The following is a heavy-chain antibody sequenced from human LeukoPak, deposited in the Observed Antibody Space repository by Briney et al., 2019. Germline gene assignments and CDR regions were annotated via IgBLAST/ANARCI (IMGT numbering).Heavy chain of an antibody. CDR3: AREGGVDTAMVGYYYGMDV. Sequence: GSLRLSCAASGFTFSSYGMHWVRQAPGKGLEWVAVIWYDGSNKYYADSVKGRFTISGDNSKNTLYLQMNSLRAEDTAVYYCAREGGVDTAMVGYYYGMDVWGQGTTVTVSS. J-gene: IGHJ6*02. CDR1: GFTFSSYG. V-gene: IGHV3-33*01. D-gene: IGHD5-18*01. CDR2: IWYDGSNK.